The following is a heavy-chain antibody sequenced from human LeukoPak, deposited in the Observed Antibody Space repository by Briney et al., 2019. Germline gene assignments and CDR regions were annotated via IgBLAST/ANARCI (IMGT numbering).Heavy chain of an antibody. CDR3: ASRPVAGIAFYYY. CDR1: GGSFSGYY. D-gene: IGHD6-19*01. Sequence: SETLSLTCAVYGGSFSGYYWSWIRQPPGKGLEWIGEINHSGSTNYNPSLKSRVTISVDTSKNQFSLKLSSVTAADTAVYYCASRPVAGIAFYYYWGQGTLVTVSS. J-gene: IGHJ4*02. V-gene: IGHV4-34*01. CDR2: INHSGST.